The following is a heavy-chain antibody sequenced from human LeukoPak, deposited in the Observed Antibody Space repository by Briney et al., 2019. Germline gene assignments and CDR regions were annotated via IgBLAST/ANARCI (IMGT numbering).Heavy chain of an antibody. CDR3: ARDSRRFWSGYCMDV. CDR2: IKQDGSEK. J-gene: IGHJ6*02. D-gene: IGHD3-3*01. CDR1: GFTFSSYW. Sequence: GGSLRLSCAASGFTFSSYWMSWVRQAPGKGREWVANIKQDGSEKYYVDSVKGRFTISRDNAKNSLYLQMNSLRAEDTAVYYCARDSRRFWSGYCMDVWGQGTTVTVSS. V-gene: IGHV3-7*01.